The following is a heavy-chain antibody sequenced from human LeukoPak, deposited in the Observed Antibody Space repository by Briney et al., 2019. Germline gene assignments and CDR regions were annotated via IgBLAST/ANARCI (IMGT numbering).Heavy chain of an antibody. CDR2: IYHSGST. CDR3: ARDRDTAGADAFDI. Sequence: KPSGTLSLTCAVSGGSISSDNWWNWVRPPPGKGLEWIGEIYHSGSTSYNPSLKSRVTMSVDRSKNQFSLKLTSVTAADTAMYYCARDRDTAGADAFDIWGQGTMVTVSS. D-gene: IGHD5-18*01. J-gene: IGHJ3*02. V-gene: IGHV4-4*02. CDR1: GGSISSDNW.